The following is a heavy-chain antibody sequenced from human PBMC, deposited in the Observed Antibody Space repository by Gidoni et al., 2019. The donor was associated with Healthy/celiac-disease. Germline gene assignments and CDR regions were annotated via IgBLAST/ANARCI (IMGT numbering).Heavy chain of an antibody. CDR1: GFTFSSYW. CDR3: ARVGAVAGTGAFDY. CDR2: INSDGSST. J-gene: IGHJ4*02. V-gene: IGHV3-74*01. Sequence: EVQLVESGGGLVQPGGSLRLSCSASGFTFSSYWMPWVRQAPGKGMVWVSRINSDGSSTSYADTVKGRFTISRDNAKNTLYLQMNSLRAEDTAVYYCARVGAVAGTGAFDYWGQGTLVTVSS. D-gene: IGHD6-19*01.